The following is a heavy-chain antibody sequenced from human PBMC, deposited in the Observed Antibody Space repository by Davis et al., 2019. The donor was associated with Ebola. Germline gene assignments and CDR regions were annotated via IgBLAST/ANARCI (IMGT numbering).Heavy chain of an antibody. D-gene: IGHD6-19*01. V-gene: IGHV4-34*01. CDR2: INHSGST. Sequence: PSETLSLTCAVYGGSFSGYYWSWIRQPPGKGLEWIGEINHSGSTNYNPSLKSRVTISVDTSKNQFSLKLSSVTAADTAVYYCARDPSLSGWDYFDYWGQGILVTVSS. CDR3: ARDPSLSGWDYFDY. J-gene: IGHJ4*02. CDR1: GGSFSGYY.